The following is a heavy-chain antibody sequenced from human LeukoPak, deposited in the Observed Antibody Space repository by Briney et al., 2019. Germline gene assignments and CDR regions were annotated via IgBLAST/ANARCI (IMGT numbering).Heavy chain of an antibody. Sequence: SETLSLTCVVYGGSFSDYYWSWIRQPPGKGLEWIGEIHHSGSTNYNPSLKSRVTISVDTSKSQFSLKLTSVTAADTAVYFCARVVRLRGAIDYWGQGTLVTVSS. J-gene: IGHJ4*02. V-gene: IGHV4-34*01. D-gene: IGHD3-10*01. CDR2: IHHSGST. CDR3: ARVVRLRGAIDY. CDR1: GGSFSDYY.